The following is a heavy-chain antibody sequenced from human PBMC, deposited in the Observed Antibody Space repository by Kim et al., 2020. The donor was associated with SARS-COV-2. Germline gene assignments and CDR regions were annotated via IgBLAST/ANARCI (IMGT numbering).Heavy chain of an antibody. CDR1: GFTFSSYA. CDR2: ISGSGGST. J-gene: IGHJ6*02. Sequence: GGSLRLSCAASGFTFSSYAMSWVRQAPGKGLERVSAISGSGGSTYYADSVKGQFTISRDNSKNTLYLQMNSLRAEDTAVYYCAKDLGRRWGTYYYGMDVWGQGTTVTVSS. CDR3: AKDLGRRWGTYYYGMDV. V-gene: IGHV3-23*01. D-gene: IGHD2-8*02.